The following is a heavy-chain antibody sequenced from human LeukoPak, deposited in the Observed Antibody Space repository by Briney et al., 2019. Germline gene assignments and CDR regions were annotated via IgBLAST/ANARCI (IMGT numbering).Heavy chain of an antibody. CDR3: ARVGEWLGSWGAFDI. J-gene: IGHJ3*02. CDR1: GYTFTSYY. CDR2: INPSGGST. V-gene: IGHV1-46*01. D-gene: IGHD3-9*01. Sequence: GASVKVSCKASGYTFTSYYMHWVRQAPGQGLEWMGIINPSGGSTSYAQKFQGRVTMTRDMSTSTVYMEPSSLRSEDTAVYYCARVGEWLGSWGAFDIWGQGTMVTVSS.